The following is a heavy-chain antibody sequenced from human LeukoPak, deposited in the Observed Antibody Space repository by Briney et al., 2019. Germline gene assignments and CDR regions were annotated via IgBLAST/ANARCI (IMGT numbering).Heavy chain of an antibody. Sequence: PGGSLRLSCAASGLTFSNYGMHWGRQAPGKGLEWVAVISYDGSNKYYADSVKGRFTISRDNSKNTLYLHMNSLRAEDTAVYYCARWAIFYYYYGMDVWGQGTTVTVSS. CDR2: ISYDGSNK. CDR3: ARWAIFYYYYGMDV. J-gene: IGHJ6*02. V-gene: IGHV3-30*19. CDR1: GLTFSNYG.